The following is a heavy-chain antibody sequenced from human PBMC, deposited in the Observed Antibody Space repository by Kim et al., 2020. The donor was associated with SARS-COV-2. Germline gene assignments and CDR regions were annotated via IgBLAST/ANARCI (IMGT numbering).Heavy chain of an antibody. CDR1: GFTFSSYA. D-gene: IGHD2-2*02. Sequence: GGSLRLSCAASGFTFSSYAMHWVRQAPGKGLEWVAVISYDGSNKYYADSVKGRFTISRDNSKNTLYLQMNSLRAEDTAVYYCARDLRSIVVPAAILHDYWGQGTLVTVSS. CDR3: ARDLRSIVVPAAILHDY. J-gene: IGHJ4*02. V-gene: IGHV3-30-3*01. CDR2: ISYDGSNK.